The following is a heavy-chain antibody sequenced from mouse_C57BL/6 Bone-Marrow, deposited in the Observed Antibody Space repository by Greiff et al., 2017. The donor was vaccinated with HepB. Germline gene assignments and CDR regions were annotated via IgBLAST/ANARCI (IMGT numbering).Heavy chain of an antibody. D-gene: IGHD2-2*01. CDR1: GFTFSSYG. J-gene: IGHJ3*01. CDR2: ISSGGSYT. V-gene: IGHV5-6*02. Sequence: DVMLVESGGDFVKPGGSLKLSCAASGFTFSSYGMSWFRQTPDKRLEWVATISSGGSYTYYPASVKGRFTISRDNAKNTLDLQMSSLKSEDTAMYYCARQEGYAWCAYWGQGTLVTVSA. CDR3: ARQEGYAWCAY.